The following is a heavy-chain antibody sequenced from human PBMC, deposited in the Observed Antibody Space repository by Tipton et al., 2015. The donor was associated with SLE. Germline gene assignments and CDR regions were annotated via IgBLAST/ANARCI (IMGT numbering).Heavy chain of an antibody. D-gene: IGHD3-16*02. CDR3: AKDHKTQTYYDYVWGSYRYMGVADY. CDR1: GFTFSSYG. Sequence: GSLRLSCAASGFTFSSYGMHWVRQAPGKGLEWVAFIRYDGSNKYYADSVKGRFTISRDNSKNTLYLQMNSLRAEDTAVYYCAKDHKTQTYYDYVWGSYRYMGVADYWGQGTLVTVSS. V-gene: IGHV3-30*02. CDR2: IRYDGSNK. J-gene: IGHJ4*02.